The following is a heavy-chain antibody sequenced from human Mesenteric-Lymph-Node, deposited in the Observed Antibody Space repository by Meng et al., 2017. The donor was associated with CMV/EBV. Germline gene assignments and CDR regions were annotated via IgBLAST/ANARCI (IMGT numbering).Heavy chain of an antibody. CDR2: IYYSGST. CDR3: ARLYYYDSSGYYFGEVFDY. CDR1: ISSSSYD. D-gene: IGHD3-22*01. V-gene: IGHV4-39*01. J-gene: IGHJ4*02. Sequence: ISSSSYDWGWIRQPPGKGLEWIGSIYYSGSTYYNPSLKSRVTISVDTSKNQFSLKLSSVTAADTAVYYCARLYYYDSSGYYFGEVFDYWGQGTLVTVSS.